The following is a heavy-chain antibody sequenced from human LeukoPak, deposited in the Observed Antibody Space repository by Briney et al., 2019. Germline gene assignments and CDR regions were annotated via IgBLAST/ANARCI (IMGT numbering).Heavy chain of an antibody. J-gene: IGHJ4*02. D-gene: IGHD5-18*01. V-gene: IGHV4-59*01. CDR1: GGSISSYY. Sequence: PSETLSLTCTDSGGSISSYYWSWIRQPPGKGLEWIGYIYYSGSTNYNPSLKSRVTISVDTSKNQFSLKLSSVTAADTAVYYCARERYSYGFDYWGQGTLVTISS. CDR2: IYYSGST. CDR3: ARERYSYGFDY.